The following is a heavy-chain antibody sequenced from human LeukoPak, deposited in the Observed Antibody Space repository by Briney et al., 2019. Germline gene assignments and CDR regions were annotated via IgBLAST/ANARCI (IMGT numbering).Heavy chain of an antibody. CDR3: ARILDRYNDYLDY. V-gene: IGHV4-34*01. CDR1: GGSFSGYY. Sequence: PSETLSLTCAVCGGSFSGYYWSWIRQPPAKGLEWIGEINHSGSTNYNPSLKSRVTITVETTKNQFSLKLSSVTAADTAVYYCARILDRYNDYLDYWGQGTLVTVSS. CDR2: INHSGST. D-gene: IGHD1-1*01. J-gene: IGHJ4*02.